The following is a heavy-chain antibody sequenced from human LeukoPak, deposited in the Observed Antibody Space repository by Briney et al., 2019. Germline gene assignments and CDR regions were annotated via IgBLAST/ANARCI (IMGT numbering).Heavy chain of an antibody. CDR3: ARLRYGRGAFDI. D-gene: IGHD4-17*01. Sequence: PGGSLGLSCAASGFTFSSYEMNWVRQAPGKGLEWVSYISSSGSTIYYADSVKGRFTISRDNAKNSLYLQMDSLRAEDTAVYYCARLRYGRGAFDIWGQGTMVTVSS. J-gene: IGHJ3*02. CDR1: GFTFSSYE. V-gene: IGHV3-48*03. CDR2: ISSSGSTI.